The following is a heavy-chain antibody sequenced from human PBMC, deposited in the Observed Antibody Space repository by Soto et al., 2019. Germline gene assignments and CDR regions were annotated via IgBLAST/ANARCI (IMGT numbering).Heavy chain of an antibody. CDR1: GGSLSGYY. CDR3: ARGNGRDYYYYGMDV. Sequence: SETLSLTCAVYGGSLSGYYWSWIRQPPGKGLEWIGEINHSGSTNYNPSLKSRVTISVDTSKNQFSLKLSSVTAADTAVYYCARGNGRDYYYYGMDVWGQGTTVTVYS. J-gene: IGHJ6*02. CDR2: INHSGST. D-gene: IGHD1-26*01. V-gene: IGHV4-34*01.